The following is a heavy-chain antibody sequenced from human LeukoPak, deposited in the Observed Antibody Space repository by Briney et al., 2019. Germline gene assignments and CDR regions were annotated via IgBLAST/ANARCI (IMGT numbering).Heavy chain of an antibody. D-gene: IGHD6-13*01. Sequence: GGSPRLSCAASGFTFSSYWMHWVRQAPGKGLVWVSRINSDGSSTSYADSVKGRFTISRDNAKNTLYLQMNSLRAEDTAVYYCARVAGGSSPYCFDYWGRGTLVTVSS. V-gene: IGHV3-74*01. J-gene: IGHJ4*02. CDR2: INSDGSST. CDR3: ARVAGGSSPYCFDY. CDR1: GFTFSSYW.